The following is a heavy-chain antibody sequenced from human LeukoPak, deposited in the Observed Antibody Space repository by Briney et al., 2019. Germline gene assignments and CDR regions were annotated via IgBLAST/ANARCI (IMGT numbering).Heavy chain of an antibody. Sequence: GGSLRLSCAASAFTFSAYSMNWVRQAPGKGLEWVSCITSSSTYIYYADSVKGRFTISRDNAKTSLYLQMNSLRAEDTAVYYSVRGTAATTTFDYWGQGTLVTVSS. V-gene: IGHV3-21*01. CDR3: VRGTAATTTFDY. CDR1: AFTFSAYS. CDR2: ITSSSTYI. D-gene: IGHD2-15*01. J-gene: IGHJ4*02.